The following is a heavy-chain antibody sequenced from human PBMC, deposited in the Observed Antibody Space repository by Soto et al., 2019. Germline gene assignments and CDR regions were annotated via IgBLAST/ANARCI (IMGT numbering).Heavy chain of an antibody. CDR1: GFTFSNFP. CDR2: ISYGGINN. D-gene: IGHD4-4*01. Sequence: QVQLVESGGGVVQPGRSLRLSCAASGFTFSNFPMHWVRQAPGKGLEWVAVISYGGINNYYADSVKGRFTISRDDSKNTLYLQMNGLRPEDKAVYFCARTTVVSGTPDFDYWVQGTLVTVSS. CDR3: ARTTVVSGTPDFDY. J-gene: IGHJ4*02. V-gene: IGHV3-30-3*01.